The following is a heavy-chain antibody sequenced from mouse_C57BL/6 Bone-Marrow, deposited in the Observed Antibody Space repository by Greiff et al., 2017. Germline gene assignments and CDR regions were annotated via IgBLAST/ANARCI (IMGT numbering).Heavy chain of an antibody. J-gene: IGHJ3*01. CDR3: ARDSSGYAWFAY. CDR2: INPNNGGT. CDR1: GYTFTDYN. Sequence: EVQLQQSGPELVKPGASVKMSCKASGYTFTDYNMHWVKQSHGKSLEWIGYINPNNGGTSYKQKFKGKATLTVNKSSSTAYMELRSLTSEDSAVYYCARDSSGYAWFAYWGQGTLVTVSA. V-gene: IGHV1-22*01. D-gene: IGHD3-2*02.